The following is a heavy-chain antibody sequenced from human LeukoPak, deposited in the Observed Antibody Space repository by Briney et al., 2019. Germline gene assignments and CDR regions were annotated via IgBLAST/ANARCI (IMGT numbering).Heavy chain of an antibody. CDR1: GYTLTELS. J-gene: IGHJ4*02. D-gene: IGHD6-19*01. V-gene: IGHV1-24*01. Sequence: ASVKVSCKVSGYTLTELSMHWVRQAPGKGLEWMGGFDPEDGETIYAQKFQGRVTMTEDTSTDTAYMELRSLRSDDTAVYYCARAAGSGWFTTHADYWGQGTLVTVSS. CDR3: ARAAGSGWFTTHADY. CDR2: FDPEDGET.